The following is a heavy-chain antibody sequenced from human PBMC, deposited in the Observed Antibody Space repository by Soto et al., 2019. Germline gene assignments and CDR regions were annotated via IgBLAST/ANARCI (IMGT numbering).Heavy chain of an antibody. CDR2: IYYSGNT. CDR3: ARGQFNILTGYYIDY. Sequence: PSETLSLTCTVSGGSXSSYRWXXIXQPPVEGLEWIGSIYYSGNTNYNPSLKSRVTISADTSKNEFSLRLRSVTTADTAVYYCARGQFNILTGYYIDYWGQGTLVTVSS. J-gene: IGHJ4*02. V-gene: IGHV4-59*12. D-gene: IGHD3-9*01. CDR1: GGSXSSYR.